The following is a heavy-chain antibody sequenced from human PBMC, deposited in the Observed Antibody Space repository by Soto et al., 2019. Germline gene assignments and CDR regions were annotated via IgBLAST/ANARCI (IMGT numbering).Heavy chain of an antibody. Sequence: SVKVSCKTSGFTFTSSAMQWVRQARGQRLEWIGWIVVGSGNTKYAQKFQERVTITRDMSTSTAYMELSSLRSEDTAVYYCAAGGSYDFWSGYSPRYYYYYMDVWGKGTTVTVSS. V-gene: IGHV1-58*02. J-gene: IGHJ6*03. CDR3: AAGGSYDFWSGYSPRYYYYYMDV. CDR2: IVVGSGNT. D-gene: IGHD3-3*01. CDR1: GFTFTSSA.